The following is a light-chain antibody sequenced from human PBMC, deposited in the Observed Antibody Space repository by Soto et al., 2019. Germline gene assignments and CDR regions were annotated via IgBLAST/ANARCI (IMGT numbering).Light chain of an antibody. J-gene: IGKJ3*01. CDR2: KAS. CDR1: QNIGDW. Sequence: DIQMTQSPSTLPSFVGDRVTITCRASQNIGDWLAWYRQKPGKAPNLLINKASSLEYGVPSRFSGSKSETEFTLTISSLQPEDFATYYCQQYYRYPPAFGPGTKVDI. V-gene: IGKV1-5*03. CDR3: QQYYRYPPA.